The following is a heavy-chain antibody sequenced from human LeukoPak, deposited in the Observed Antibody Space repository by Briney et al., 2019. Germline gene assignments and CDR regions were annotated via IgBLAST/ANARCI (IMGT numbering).Heavy chain of an antibody. CDR3: AHRPNFQYYFDS. J-gene: IGHJ4*02. CDR1: GFSLTTRGVG. V-gene: IGHV2-5*02. D-gene: IGHD4/OR15-4a*01. Sequence: SGPTLVNPTQTLTLTCTCSGFSLTTRGVGVGWIRQPPGKALEWLALIYWDDDERYSPSLQSRLTIAKATSKNQVVLTMTNMDPVDTATYFCAHRPNFQYYFDSWGQGTLVTVSS. CDR2: IYWDDDE.